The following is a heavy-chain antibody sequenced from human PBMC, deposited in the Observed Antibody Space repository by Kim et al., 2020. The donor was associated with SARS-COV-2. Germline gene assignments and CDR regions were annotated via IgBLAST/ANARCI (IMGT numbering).Heavy chain of an antibody. D-gene: IGHD3-10*01. CDR1: GFSFDDYG. CDR2: INWSGDST. Sequence: GGSLRLSCAASGFSFDDYGMNWVRQAPGKGLEWVSGINWSGDSTDYADSVKGRFIISRENAKSSLYLQLNSLRADDTALYYCARDPSSVRFNYYMDVWGKGTTVTVSS. V-gene: IGHV3-20*04. J-gene: IGHJ6*03. CDR3: ARDPSSVRFNYYMDV.